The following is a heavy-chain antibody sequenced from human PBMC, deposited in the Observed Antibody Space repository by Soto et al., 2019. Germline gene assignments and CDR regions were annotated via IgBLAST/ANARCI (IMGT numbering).Heavy chain of an antibody. CDR1: GYTFTGYY. CDR2: INPNSGGT. CDR3: ARAKDFLRNGMDV. Sequence: QVQLVQFGAEVKKPGDSVKVSCKASGYTFTGYYMHWVRQAPGQGLEWMGWINPNSGGTSYAQKFQGRVTMTRDTSISTAYMELSSLKSDDTAVYYCARAKDFLRNGMDVWGQGTTVTVSS. V-gene: IGHV1-2*02. J-gene: IGHJ6*02.